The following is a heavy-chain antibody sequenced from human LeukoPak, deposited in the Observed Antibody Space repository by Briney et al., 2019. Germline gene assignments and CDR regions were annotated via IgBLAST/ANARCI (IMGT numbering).Heavy chain of an antibody. CDR3: ARGNGAFDI. V-gene: IGHV4-30-2*01. D-gene: IGHD2-8*01. J-gene: IGHJ3*02. Sequence: SQTLSLTCAVSGVSISSGGYSWRWIRQPPGKGLEWIGNIYHSGSTYYNPSLKSRVTISVDRSKNQFSLKLSSVTAADTAVYYCARGNGAFDIWGQGTMVTVSS. CDR1: GVSISSGGYS. CDR2: IYHSGST.